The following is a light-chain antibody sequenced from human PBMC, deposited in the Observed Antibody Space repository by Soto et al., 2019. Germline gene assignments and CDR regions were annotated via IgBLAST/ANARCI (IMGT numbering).Light chain of an antibody. CDR1: QDISNY. V-gene: IGKV1-33*01. Sequence: DIQMTQSPSSLSASVGDRVTITCQASQDISNYLNWYQQKPGKAPKLLIYDASNLETRVSARFSVSGSRTHFTFPISSLQPEDIATYYCQQYDNLPPFTFGPGTKVDIK. J-gene: IGKJ3*01. CDR3: QQYDNLPPFT. CDR2: DAS.